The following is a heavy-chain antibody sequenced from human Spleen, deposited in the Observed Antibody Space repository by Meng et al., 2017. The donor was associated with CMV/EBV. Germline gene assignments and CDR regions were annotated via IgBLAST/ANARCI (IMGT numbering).Heavy chain of an antibody. Sequence: GGSLRLSCAASGFSFDDYGMSWVRQAPGKGLEWVSVVSGSGGATFYRDSVEGRLTISRDNSRNTVYLHMNGLRAEDTAIYYCAKSGVPRRLVGYHLDYWGRGTLVTVSS. V-gene: IGHV3-23*01. CDR3: AKSGVPRRLVGYHLDY. J-gene: IGHJ4*02. D-gene: IGHD2-15*01. CDR1: GFSFDDYG. CDR2: VSGSGGAT.